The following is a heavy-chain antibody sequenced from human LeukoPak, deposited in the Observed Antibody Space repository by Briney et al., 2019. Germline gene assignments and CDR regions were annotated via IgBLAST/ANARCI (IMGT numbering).Heavy chain of an antibody. CDR1: GGSISSYY. V-gene: IGHV4-4*09. CDR3: GAARPYYYYMDV. J-gene: IGHJ6*03. D-gene: IGHD6-6*01. Sequence: SETLSLTCTVSGGSISSYYWSWIRQPPGKGLEWIGYIYTSGSTNYNPSLKSRVTISVDTSKNQFSLKPSSVTAADTAVYYCGAARPYYYYMDVWGKGTTVTVSS. CDR2: IYTSGST.